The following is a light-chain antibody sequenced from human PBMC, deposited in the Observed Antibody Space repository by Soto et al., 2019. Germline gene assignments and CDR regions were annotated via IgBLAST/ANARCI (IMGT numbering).Light chain of an antibody. CDR1: SSDVVGYNY. Sequence: QSVLTQPASVSGSPGQSITISCTGTSSDVVGYNYVSWYQHHPGKAPKLIIYDVTNRPSGVSNPFSGSKSGNTASLTISGLQPEDEAGYYCSSYTTSNTRQIVFGTGTKVTVL. V-gene: IGLV2-14*03. J-gene: IGLJ1*01. CDR2: DVT. CDR3: SSYTTSNTRQIV.